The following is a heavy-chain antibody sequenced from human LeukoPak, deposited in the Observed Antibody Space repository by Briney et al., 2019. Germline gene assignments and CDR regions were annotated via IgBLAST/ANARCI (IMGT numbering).Heavy chain of an antibody. Sequence: SETLSLTCTVSGGSISSYYWSWIRQPAGKGLEWIGRIYTSGSTNYNPSLKSRVTVSVDTSKNQFSLKLSSVTAADTAVYYCARDQGYDYVWGSYRYSGGAFDIWGQGTMVTVSS. CDR1: GGSISSYY. D-gene: IGHD3-16*02. J-gene: IGHJ3*02. CDR2: IYTSGST. V-gene: IGHV4-4*07. CDR3: ARDQGYDYVWGSYRYSGGAFDI.